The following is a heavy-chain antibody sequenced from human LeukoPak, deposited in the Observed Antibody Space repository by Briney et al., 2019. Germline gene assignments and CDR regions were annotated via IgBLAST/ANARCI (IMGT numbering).Heavy chain of an antibody. D-gene: IGHD5-18*01. CDR1: GFTFSSYS. J-gene: IGHJ4*02. V-gene: IGHV3-48*01. Sequence: GGSLRHSCAASGFTFSSYSMNWVRQAPGKGLEWVSYISSSSSTIYYAHSVKGRFTISRDNTKNSLYLQMTSLRAEDTAVYYCARGYSYAAYWGQGTLVTVSS. CDR2: ISSSSSTI. CDR3: ARGYSYAAY.